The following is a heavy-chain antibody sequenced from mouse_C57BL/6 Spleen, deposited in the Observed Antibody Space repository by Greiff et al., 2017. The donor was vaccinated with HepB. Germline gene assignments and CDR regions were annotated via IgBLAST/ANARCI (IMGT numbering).Heavy chain of an antibody. CDR1: GYTFTSYW. CDR3: AIEHGSSSRYFDV. CDR2: IHPSDSDT. J-gene: IGHJ1*03. V-gene: IGHV1-74*01. Sequence: VQLQQPGAELVKPGASVKVSCKASGYTFTSYWMHWVKQRPGQGLEWIGRIHPSDSDTNYNQKFKGKATLTVDQSSSTAYMQLSSLTSEDSAVYYCAIEHGSSSRYFDVWGTGTTVTVSS. D-gene: IGHD1-1*01.